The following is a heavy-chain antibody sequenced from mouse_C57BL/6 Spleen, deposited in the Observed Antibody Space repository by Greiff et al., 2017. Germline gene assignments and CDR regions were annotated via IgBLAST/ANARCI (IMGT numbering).Heavy chain of an antibody. V-gene: IGHV1-26*01. CDR3: ARRRFITTVGYAIDY. CDR2: LNPNNGGT. D-gene: IGHD1-1*01. Sequence: EVQLQQSGPELVKPGASVKISCKASGYTFTDYYMNWVKQSHGKSLEWIGDLNPNNGGTSYNQKFKGKATLTVDKSSSTAYMELRSLTSEDSAFYYCARRRFITTVGYAIDYWGQGTSVTVSS. CDR1: GYTFTDYY. J-gene: IGHJ4*01.